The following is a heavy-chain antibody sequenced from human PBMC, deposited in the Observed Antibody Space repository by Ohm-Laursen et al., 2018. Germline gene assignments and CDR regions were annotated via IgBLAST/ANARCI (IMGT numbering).Heavy chain of an antibody. V-gene: IGHV3-9*01. Sequence: RSLRLSCAASGFTFDDYAMHWVRQAPGKGLEWVSGISWNIGSIGYADSVKGRFTISRDNAKNSLYLQMNSLRAEDTALYYCAKEGYYYDSSGTKGGGAFDIWGQGKMVTVSS. CDR2: ISWNIGSI. J-gene: IGHJ3*02. D-gene: IGHD3-22*01. CDR3: AKEGYYYDSSGTKGGGAFDI. CDR1: GFTFDDYA.